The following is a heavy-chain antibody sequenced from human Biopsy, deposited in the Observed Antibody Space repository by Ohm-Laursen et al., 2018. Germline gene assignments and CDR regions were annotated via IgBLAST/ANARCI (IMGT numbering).Heavy chain of an antibody. CDR2: IPYDGSKT. Sequence: SSLRLSCTAPGFTFSNSGMHWVRQAPGKGLEWVAAIPYDGSKTDYGDSVKGRLNISRDNSKNTLDLQMSSLRVEDTAVYFCAKDKGTFNFYYYGMDVWGQGTTVTVSS. CDR1: GFTFSNSG. CDR3: AKDKGTFNFYYYGMDV. D-gene: IGHD2/OR15-2a*01. J-gene: IGHJ6*02. V-gene: IGHV3-30*18.